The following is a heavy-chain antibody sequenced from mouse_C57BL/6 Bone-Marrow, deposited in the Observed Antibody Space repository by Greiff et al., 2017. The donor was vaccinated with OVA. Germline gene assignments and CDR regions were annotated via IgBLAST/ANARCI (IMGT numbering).Heavy chain of an antibody. CDR2: IYPGSGST. V-gene: IGHV1-55*01. Sequence: QVQLQQPGAELVKPGASVKMSCKASGYTFTSYWITWVKQRPGQGLAWIGDIYPGSGSTNYNEKFKSKATLTVATSSSPAYMQLSNLTSEDSAVYYCASMDYWGQGTTLTVSS. CDR1: GYTFTSYW. CDR3: ASMDY. J-gene: IGHJ2*01.